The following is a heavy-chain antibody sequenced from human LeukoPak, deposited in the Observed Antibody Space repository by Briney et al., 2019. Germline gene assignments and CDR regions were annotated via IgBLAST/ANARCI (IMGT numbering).Heavy chain of an antibody. CDR2: ISGSGGST. CDR1: GFTFSTYA. Sequence: PGGSLRLSCAASGFTFSTYAMSWVRHAPGKGLEWVSGISGSGGSTYYADSVKGRFTITRDNSKNTLYLQMGSLRAEDTAVYYCAKDRLTANPYYFEYWGQGTLVTVSS. D-gene: IGHD1-20*01. CDR3: AKDRLTANPYYFEY. J-gene: IGHJ4*02. V-gene: IGHV3-23*01.